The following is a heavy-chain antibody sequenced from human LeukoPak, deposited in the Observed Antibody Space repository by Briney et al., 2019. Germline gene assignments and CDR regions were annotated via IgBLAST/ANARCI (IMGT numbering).Heavy chain of an antibody. CDR2: MNPNSGNT. CDR1: GYTFTSYD. CDR3: AREMVRGVMAPFDY. V-gene: IGHV1-8*03. J-gene: IGHJ4*02. Sequence: GASVKVSCKASGYTFTSYDINWVRQATGQGLEWMGWMNPNSGNTGYAQKFQGRVTITRNTSISTAYMELSSLRSEDTAVYYCAREMVRGVMAPFDYWGQGTLVTVSS. D-gene: IGHD3-10*01.